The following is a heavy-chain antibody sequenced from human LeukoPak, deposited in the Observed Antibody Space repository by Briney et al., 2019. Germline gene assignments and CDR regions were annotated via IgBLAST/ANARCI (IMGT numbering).Heavy chain of an antibody. J-gene: IGHJ4*02. CDR3: ARGNWDYEGSFDY. V-gene: IGHV4-39*07. D-gene: IGHD7-27*01. CDR1: GGSISSRSSY. Sequence: SETLSLTCSVSGGSISSRSSYWGWIRQCPGKGLEWIGNMYYSGTTYYNPPLKSRVTISVDSSKTQFSLELSSVTAADTAVYYCARGNWDYEGSFDYWGQGTLVTVSS. CDR2: MYYSGTT.